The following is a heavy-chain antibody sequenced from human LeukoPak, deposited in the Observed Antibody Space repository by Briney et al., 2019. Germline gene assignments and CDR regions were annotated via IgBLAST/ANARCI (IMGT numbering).Heavy chain of an antibody. J-gene: IGHJ4*02. CDR2: IRGSGDSI. V-gene: IGHV3-23*01. CDR1: GFSFSTFA. CDR3: AKGHIDSSWLHFDY. D-gene: IGHD6-13*01. Sequence: GGSLRLSCAASGFSFSTFAMSWVRQAPGKGLEWVSGIRGSGDSIYYVDSVKGRFTISRDNSKNTLYLQLNSLRAEDTAVYYCAKGHIDSSWLHFDYWGQGTQITVSP.